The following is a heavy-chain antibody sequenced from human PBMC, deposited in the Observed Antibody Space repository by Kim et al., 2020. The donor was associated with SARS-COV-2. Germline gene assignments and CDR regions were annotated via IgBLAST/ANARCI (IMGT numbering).Heavy chain of an antibody. D-gene: IGHD3-22*01. CDR2: IYYSGST. J-gene: IGHJ4*02. V-gene: IGHV4-39*01. CDR1: GGSISSSSYY. Sequence: SETLSLTCTVSGGSISSSSYYWGWIRQPPGKGLEWIGSIYYSGSTYYNPSLKSRVTISVDTSKNQFSLKLSSVTAADTAVYYCARSPPETYYYDSSGYDYWGQGTLVTVSS. CDR3: ARSPPETYYYDSSGYDY.